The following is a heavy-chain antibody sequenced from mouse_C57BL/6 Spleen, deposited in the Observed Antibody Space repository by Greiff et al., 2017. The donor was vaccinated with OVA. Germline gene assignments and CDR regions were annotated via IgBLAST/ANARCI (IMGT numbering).Heavy chain of an antibody. CDR1: GSTFTSYW. Sequence: QVQLQQPGAELVRPGSSVKLSCKASGSTFTSYWMHWVKQRPIQGLEWIGNIDPYDSGTNYNPKFKDKATLTVDKSSSTAYMQLSSLTSDDSAVYYCAKGHYYGSSYWYFDVWGTGTTVTVSS. D-gene: IGHD1-1*01. J-gene: IGHJ1*03. V-gene: IGHV1-52*01. CDR3: AKGHYYGSSYWYFDV. CDR2: IDPYDSGT.